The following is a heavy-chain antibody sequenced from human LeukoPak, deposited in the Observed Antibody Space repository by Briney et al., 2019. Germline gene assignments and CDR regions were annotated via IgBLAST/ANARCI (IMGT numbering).Heavy chain of an antibody. V-gene: IGHV3-23*01. CDR2: ISGSGGST. J-gene: IGHJ4*02. D-gene: IGHD3-22*01. CDR1: GFTFSSYA. CDR3: AADYYDSSGHRFDY. Sequence: GGSLRLSCAASGFTFSSYAMSWVRQAPGKGLEWVSAISGSGGSTYYADSVKGRFTISRDNSKNTLYLQMNSLRAEDTAVYYCAADYYDSSGHRFDYWGQGTLVTVSS.